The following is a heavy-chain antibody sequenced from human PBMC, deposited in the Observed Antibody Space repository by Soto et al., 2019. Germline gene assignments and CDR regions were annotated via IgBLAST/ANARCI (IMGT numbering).Heavy chain of an antibody. D-gene: IGHD3-3*01. CDR1: GGSFSGYY. CDR2: INHSGST. Sequence: PSETLSLTCAVYGGSFSGYYWSWIRQPPGKGLEWIGEINHSGSTNYNPSLKSRVTISVDTSKNQFSLKLSSVTAADTAVYYCARGDGTDFWSGYCHDDWGQGTLVTVSS. CDR3: ARGDGTDFWSGYCHDD. J-gene: IGHJ4*02. V-gene: IGHV4-34*01.